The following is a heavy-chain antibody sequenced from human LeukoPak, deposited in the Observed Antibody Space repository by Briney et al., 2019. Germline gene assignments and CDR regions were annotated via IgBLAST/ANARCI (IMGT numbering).Heavy chain of an antibody. D-gene: IGHD2-2*01. CDR1: GYTFTGYY. V-gene: IGHV1-2*02. CDR3: ARDGVHCSSTCCYGMNWFDP. J-gene: IGHJ5*02. CDR2: INPNSGGT. Sequence: ASVKVSCKASGYTFTGYYMHWVRQAPGQGLEWMGWINPNSGGTNYAQKFQGRVTMTRDTSISTAYMELSRLRSDDTAVYYCARDGVHCSSTCCYGMNWFDPWGQGTLVTVSS.